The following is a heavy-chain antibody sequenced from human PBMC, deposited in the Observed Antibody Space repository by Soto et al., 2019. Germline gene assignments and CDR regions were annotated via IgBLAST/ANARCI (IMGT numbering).Heavy chain of an antibody. CDR1: GYSFAVYW. V-gene: IGHV5-10-1*01. CDR2: IDPSDSQT. J-gene: IGHJ4*02. CDR3: ARQIHDSDTGPNFQYYFDS. Sequence: GESLKISCNGSGYSFAVYWITWVRQKPGKGLEWMGRIDPSDSQTYYSPSFRGHVTISVTKSITTVFLQWSSLRASDTAMYYCARQIHDSDTGPNFQYYFDSWGQGTPVTVSS. D-gene: IGHD5-18*01.